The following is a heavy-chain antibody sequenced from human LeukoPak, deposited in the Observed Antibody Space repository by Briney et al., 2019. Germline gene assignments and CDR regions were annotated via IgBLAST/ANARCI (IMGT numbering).Heavy chain of an antibody. J-gene: IGHJ4*02. Sequence: SETLSLTCAVSGGSISSGGYSWSWIRQPPGKGLEWIGYIYYSGSTYYNPSLKSRVTISVDTSKNQFSLKLSSVTAADTAVYYCARVFYDSSGSGLDYWGQGTLVTVSS. D-gene: IGHD3-22*01. CDR2: IYYSGST. V-gene: IGHV4-30-4*07. CDR1: GGSISSGGYS. CDR3: ARVFYDSSGSGLDY.